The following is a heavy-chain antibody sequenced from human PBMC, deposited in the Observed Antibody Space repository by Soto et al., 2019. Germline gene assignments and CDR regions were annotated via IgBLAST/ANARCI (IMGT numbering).Heavy chain of an antibody. V-gene: IGHV1-2*02. CDR2: MNPNYGDT. Sequence: QAQLVQSGAEAKRPGTYVKVSCKVSGDTFTNYFHWLRQAPGQGLEWMGWMNPNYGDTEYARKFQGRVTLTRDTSITTAYMELSRLTSDDTSVYYCARENWSYVDWGQGTLVTVSA. CDR3: ARENWSYVD. J-gene: IGHJ4*02. D-gene: IGHD1-26*01. CDR1: GDTFTNY.